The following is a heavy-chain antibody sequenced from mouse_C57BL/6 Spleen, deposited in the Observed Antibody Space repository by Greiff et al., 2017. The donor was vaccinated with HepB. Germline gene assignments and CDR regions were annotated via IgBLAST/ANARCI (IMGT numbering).Heavy chain of an antibody. D-gene: IGHD1-1*01. CDR3: SRGDYGSSGDYYYAMDY. CDR2: IYPGSGST. J-gene: IGHJ4*01. CDR1: GYTFTSYW. Sequence: QVQLQQPGAELVKPGASVKMSCKASGYTFTSYWITWVKQRPGQGLEWIGDIYPGSGSTNYNEKFKSKATLTVDTSSSTAYMQLSSLTSEDSAVYYCSRGDYGSSGDYYYAMDYWGQGTSVTVSS. V-gene: IGHV1-55*01.